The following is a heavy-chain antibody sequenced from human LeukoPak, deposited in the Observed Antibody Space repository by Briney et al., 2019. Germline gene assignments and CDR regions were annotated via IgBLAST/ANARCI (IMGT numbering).Heavy chain of an antibody. CDR2: IWYDGNNK. J-gene: IGHJ6*02. Sequence: GGSLRLSCAASGFTFSSYWMSWVRQAPGKGLEWVAVIWYDGNNKYYADFVKDRFTISRDNSKNTLYLQMNSLRAEDTAVYNCARDRGSREDGMDVWGQGTTVTVSS. D-gene: IGHD1-26*01. CDR1: GFTFSSYW. V-gene: IGHV3-33*01. CDR3: ARDRGSREDGMDV.